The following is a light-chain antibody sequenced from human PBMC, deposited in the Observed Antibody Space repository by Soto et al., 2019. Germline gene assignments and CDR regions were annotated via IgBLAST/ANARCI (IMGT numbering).Light chain of an antibody. CDR3: QVWDSGVDHII. J-gene: IGLJ2*01. CDR2: YDG. Sequence: SYELTQPPSVSVAPGKTASITCEGNNMGRKSVHWYQQRPRQAPMVDIYYDGDRPSGIPERFSGSNSRTAGTLAIIGVEAGDEADYYWQVWDSGVDHIICGGGIKLTVL. CDR1: NMGRKS. V-gene: IGLV3-21*04.